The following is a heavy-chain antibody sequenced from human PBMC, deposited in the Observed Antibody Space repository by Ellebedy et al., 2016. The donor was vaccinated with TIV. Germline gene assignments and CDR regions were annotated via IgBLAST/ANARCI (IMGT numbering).Heavy chain of an antibody. CDR2: ISPSDSYV. V-gene: IGHV5-51*01. D-gene: IGHD3-10*01. CDR3: ARRFGELSFDP. CDR1: GYSFTDYW. J-gene: IGHJ5*02. Sequence: GESLKISCKGSGYSFTDYWIGWVRHMPGKGLEWMAVISPSDSYVRYSPSFQGQVTVSADKSISTAYLQWSSLKASDTAMYFCARRFGELSFDPWGQGTLVTVSS.